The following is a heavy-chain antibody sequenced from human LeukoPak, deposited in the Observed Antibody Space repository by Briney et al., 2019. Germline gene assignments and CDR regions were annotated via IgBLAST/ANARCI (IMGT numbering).Heavy chain of an antibody. CDR2: IYYLGST. V-gene: IGHV4-59*01. D-gene: IGHD3-10*01. J-gene: IGHJ2*01. CDR1: GGSISSYY. Sequence: SETPSLTCTVSGGSISSYYWSWIRQPPGKGLEWVGHIYYLGSTNYNPSLKSRVTISIDTSKNYFSLKLNSVIAADTAVYYCARDRPGSYWYFDLWGRGTLVTVSS. CDR3: ARDRPGSYWYFDL.